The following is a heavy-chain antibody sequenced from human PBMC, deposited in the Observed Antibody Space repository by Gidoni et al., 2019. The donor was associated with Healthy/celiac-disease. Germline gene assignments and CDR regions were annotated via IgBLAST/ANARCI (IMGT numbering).Heavy chain of an antibody. V-gene: IGHV4-34*01. CDR3: ARSPRGHPCDY. CDR2: INHSGST. CDR1: GGSFSGYY. J-gene: IGHJ4*02. Sequence: QVQLQQWGAGLLKPSETLSLTCAVYGGSFSGYYWSWIRQPPGKGLEWMGEINHSGSTNYNPSLKSRVTISVDTSKNQFSLKLSSVTAADTAVYYCARSPRGHPCDYWGQGTLVTVSS.